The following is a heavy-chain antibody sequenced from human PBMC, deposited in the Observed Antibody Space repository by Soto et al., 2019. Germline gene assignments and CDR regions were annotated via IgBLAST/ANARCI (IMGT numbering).Heavy chain of an antibody. Sequence: GGSLRLSCAASGFTFSKFVMRWVRQTPGKGLEWVSTITETGGDTYYTDSVKGRFTISRDNSRSTLFLQMTSLRAEDTALYYCTRASPDRHHMDVWGQGTTVTVSS. CDR1: GFTFSKFV. CDR2: ITETGGDT. V-gene: IGHV3-23*01. J-gene: IGHJ6*02. CDR3: TRASPDRHHMDV.